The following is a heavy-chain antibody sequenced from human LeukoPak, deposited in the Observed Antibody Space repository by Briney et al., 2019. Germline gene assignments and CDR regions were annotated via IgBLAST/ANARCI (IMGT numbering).Heavy chain of an antibody. CDR2: ISGSGGST. J-gene: IGHJ6*03. V-gene: IGHV3-23*01. Sequence: GGSLRLSCAASGFTFSSYAMSWVRQAPGKGLEWVSAISGSGGSTYYADSVKGRFTISRDNSKNTLYLQMNSLRAEDTAVYYCENIVRGVWVTDYYYMDVWGKGTTVTVSS. CDR3: ENIVRGVWVTDYYYMDV. CDR1: GFTFSSYA. D-gene: IGHD3-10*01.